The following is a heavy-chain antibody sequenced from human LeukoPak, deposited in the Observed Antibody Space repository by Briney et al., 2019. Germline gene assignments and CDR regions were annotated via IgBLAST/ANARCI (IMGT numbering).Heavy chain of an antibody. Sequence: SGGSLRLSCAASGFTFSSYWMSWVRQAPGKGLEWVANIKQDGSEKYYVDYVKGRFTISRDNAKNSLYLQMNSLRAEDMAVYYCATLHVDYYGSGSYDDAFDIWGQGTMVTVSS. CDR2: IKQDGSEK. CDR1: GFTFSSYW. CDR3: ATLHVDYYGSGSYDDAFDI. V-gene: IGHV3-7*01. J-gene: IGHJ3*02. D-gene: IGHD3-10*01.